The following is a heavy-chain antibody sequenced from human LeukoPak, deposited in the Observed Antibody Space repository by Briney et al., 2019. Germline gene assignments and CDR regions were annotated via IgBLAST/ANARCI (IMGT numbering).Heavy chain of an antibody. J-gene: IGHJ4*02. CDR3: ARGHGRGYSSRPGY. CDR1: GFIFTSYT. V-gene: IGHV3-21*01. D-gene: IGHD6-13*01. CDR2: ITSTSSYI. Sequence: GGSLTLSCAASGFIFTSYTMTWVRQAPGKGLEWVASITSTSSYIYYADSVKGRFTSSRDNAKNTLYLEMNSLRAEDTAVYYCARGHGRGYSSRPGYWGPGTLVTVCS.